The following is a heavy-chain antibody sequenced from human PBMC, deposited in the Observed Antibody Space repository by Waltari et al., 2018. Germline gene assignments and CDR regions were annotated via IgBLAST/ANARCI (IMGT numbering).Heavy chain of an antibody. CDR1: GGSIRSYY. Sequence: QVQLQESGPGLVKPSETLSLTCTVSGGSIRSYYWNWARQPPGKGLEWFGYIYYSGSTNYNPSLKSRVTISVDTSKNQFSLKLSSVTAADTAVYYCARINIVVVPAAIVRWFDPWGQGTLVTVSS. CDR2: IYYSGST. J-gene: IGHJ5*02. D-gene: IGHD2-2*02. CDR3: ARINIVVVPAAIVRWFDP. V-gene: IGHV4-59*01.